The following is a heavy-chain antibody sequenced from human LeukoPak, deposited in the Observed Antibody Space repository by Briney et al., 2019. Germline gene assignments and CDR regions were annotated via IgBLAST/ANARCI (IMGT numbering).Heavy chain of an antibody. J-gene: IGHJ4*02. CDR3: AKGPYNAYDLGY. V-gene: IGHV3-48*01. CDR2: IASSSSTI. D-gene: IGHD5-12*01. CDR1: GFTFSSYS. Sequence: PGGSLRLFCATSGFTFSSYSMNWVRQAPGKGXXXXSYIASSSSTIYYADSVKGRFTISRDNAKNSLYLQMNSLRAEDTAVYYCAKGPYNAYDLGYWGQGTLVTVSS.